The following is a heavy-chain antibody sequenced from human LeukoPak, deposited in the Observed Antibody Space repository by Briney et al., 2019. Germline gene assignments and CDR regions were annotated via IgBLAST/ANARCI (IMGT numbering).Heavy chain of an antibody. J-gene: IGHJ4*02. CDR3: AREVCIAVVWD. Sequence: SETLSLTCSVSGGSLSSGSYYSSWIRQPAGKGLDWIGRIYTSGRTNYNPSLKSRVTIAVDTSRNQCSLKLSFVTAADTAVYYCAREVCIAVVWDWGQGTLVTVSS. V-gene: IGHV4-61*02. CDR2: IYTSGRT. D-gene: IGHD6-19*01. CDR1: GGSLSSGSYY.